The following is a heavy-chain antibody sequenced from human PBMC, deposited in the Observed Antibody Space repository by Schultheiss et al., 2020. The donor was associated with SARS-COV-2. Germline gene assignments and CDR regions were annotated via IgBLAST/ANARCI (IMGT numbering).Heavy chain of an antibody. J-gene: IGHJ5*02. D-gene: IGHD3-22*01. CDR1: GFTFSNYG. CDR2: INHSGST. CDR3: ARGPWDSSGYRKTNWFDP. Sequence: ESLKISCAASGFTFSNYGMHWVRQAPGKGLEWIGEINHSGSTNYNPSLKSRVTISVDTSKNQFSLKLSSVTAADTAVYYCARGPWDSSGYRKTNWFDPWGQGTLVTVSS. V-gene: IGHV4-34*01.